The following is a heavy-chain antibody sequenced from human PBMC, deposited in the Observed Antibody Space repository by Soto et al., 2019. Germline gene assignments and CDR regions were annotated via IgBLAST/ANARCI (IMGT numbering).Heavy chain of an antibody. V-gene: IGHV1-69*04. CDR2: IIPILGIA. Sequence: GASVKVSCKASGGTFSSYTISWVRQAPGQGLEWMGRIIPILGIANYAQKFQGRVTITADKSTSTAYMELSSLRSEDTAVYYCAKDCSGGSCYREMVVYMDVWGKGTTVTVAS. J-gene: IGHJ6*03. D-gene: IGHD2-15*01. CDR1: GGTFSSYT. CDR3: AKDCSGGSCYREMVVYMDV.